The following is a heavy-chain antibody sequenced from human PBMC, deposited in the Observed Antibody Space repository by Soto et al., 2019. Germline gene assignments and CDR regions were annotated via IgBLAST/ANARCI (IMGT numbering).Heavy chain of an antibody. Sequence: QVQLMESGGGVVQPGRSLRLSCAASGFTFSSYGMHWVRQAPGKGLEWVAVISYDGSNKYYADSVKGRFTISRDNSKNTLYLQMNSLRAEDTAVYYCAKDSVDCSGGSCPLDYWGQGTLVTVSS. D-gene: IGHD2-15*01. J-gene: IGHJ4*02. CDR3: AKDSVDCSGGSCPLDY. CDR2: ISYDGSNK. V-gene: IGHV3-30*18. CDR1: GFTFSSYG.